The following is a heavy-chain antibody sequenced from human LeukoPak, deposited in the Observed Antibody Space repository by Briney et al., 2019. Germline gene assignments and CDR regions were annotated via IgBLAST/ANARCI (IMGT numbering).Heavy chain of an antibody. CDR2: INHSGST. CDR3: ARGTYYDFWSGFAYYYYMDV. Sequence: SETLSLTCAVYGGSFSGYYWSWIRQPPGKGLEWIGEINHSGSTNHNPSLKSRVTISVDTSKNQFSLKLSSVTAADTAVYYCARGTYYDFWSGFAYYYYMDVWGKGTTVTVSS. V-gene: IGHV4-34*01. CDR1: GGSFSGYY. D-gene: IGHD3-3*01. J-gene: IGHJ6*03.